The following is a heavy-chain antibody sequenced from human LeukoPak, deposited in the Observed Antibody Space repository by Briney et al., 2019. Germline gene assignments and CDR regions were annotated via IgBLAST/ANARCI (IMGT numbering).Heavy chain of an antibody. V-gene: IGHV4-59*08. CDR3: ARGESTVTLDY. CDR1: GGSINSYY. Sequence: PSETLSLTCTVSGGSINSYYWSWIRQPPGKGLEWIGYIFYSGSTKYNPSLRSRVAISVDTSKNQLSLKLNSVTAADTAVYYCARGESTVTLDYWGQGTLVTVSS. D-gene: IGHD4-17*01. J-gene: IGHJ4*02. CDR2: IFYSGST.